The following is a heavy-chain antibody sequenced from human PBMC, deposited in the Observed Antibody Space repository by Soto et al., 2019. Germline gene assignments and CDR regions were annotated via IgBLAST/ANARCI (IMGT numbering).Heavy chain of an antibody. Sequence: ASVKVSCKASGYTFTGYYMHWVRQAPGQGLEWMGWINPNSGGTNYAQKFQGWVTMTRDTSISTAYMELSRLRSDDTAVYYCAREFTGPGHSEIRGGSYYYGMDVWGQGTTVTVSS. CDR3: AREFTGPGHSEIRGGSYYYGMDV. V-gene: IGHV1-2*04. CDR2: INPNSGGT. CDR1: GYTFTGYY. J-gene: IGHJ6*02. D-gene: IGHD3-10*01.